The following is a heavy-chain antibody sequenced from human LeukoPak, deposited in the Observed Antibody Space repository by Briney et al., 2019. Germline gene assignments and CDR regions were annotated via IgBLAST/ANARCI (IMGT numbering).Heavy chain of an antibody. CDR1: GYIFTSYY. J-gene: IGHJ6*03. CDR2: INPSGGNT. V-gene: IGHV1-46*01. CDR3: ARDAQHYCSSTSCYGPRSGADYYYYYMDV. Sequence: GASVKVSCKASGYIFTSYYIHWVRQAPGQGLEWMGIINPSGGNTNYAQKFQGRVTMTTDTSTSTAYMELRSLRSDDTAMYYCARDAQHYCSSTSCYGPRSGADYYYYYMDVWGKGTTVTVSS. D-gene: IGHD2-2*01.